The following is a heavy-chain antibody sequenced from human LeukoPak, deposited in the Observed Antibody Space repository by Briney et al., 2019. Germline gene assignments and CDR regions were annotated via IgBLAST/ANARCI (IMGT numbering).Heavy chain of an antibody. CDR3: ARNVPAAGTDWYFDL. CDR2: IGSSSSYI. CDR1: GFTFSSYS. D-gene: IGHD6-13*01. J-gene: IGHJ2*01. V-gene: IGHV3-21*01. Sequence: SLXLSXAASGFTFSSYSMNWVRQAPGKGLEWVSSIGSSSSYIYYTDSVKGRFTISRDNAKNSLYLQMNSLRAEDTAVYYCARNVPAAGTDWYFDLWGRGTLVTVSS.